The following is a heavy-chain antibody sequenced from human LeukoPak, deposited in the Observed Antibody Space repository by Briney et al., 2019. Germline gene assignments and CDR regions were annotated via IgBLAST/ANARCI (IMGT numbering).Heavy chain of an antibody. CDR3: ARDFYGDFDF. D-gene: IGHD4-17*01. CDR1: EFTFSSYS. Sequence: QPGGSLRPSCAASEFTFSSYSMSWVRQAPGKGLEWVANIKQDGSEKYYVDSVEGRFTVSRDNAKNSLYLQMNSLRAEDTAVYSCARDFYGDFDFWGQGTLVTVSS. J-gene: IGHJ4*02. V-gene: IGHV3-7*04. CDR2: IKQDGSEK.